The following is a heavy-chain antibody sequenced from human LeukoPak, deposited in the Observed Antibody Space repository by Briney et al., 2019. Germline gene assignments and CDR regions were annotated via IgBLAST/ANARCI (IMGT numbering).Heavy chain of an antibody. CDR3: ARGGGHNWSPGAFDI. D-gene: IGHD1-20*01. CDR2: INPNSGGT. V-gene: IGHV1-2*02. CDR1: GYTFTGYY. J-gene: IGHJ3*02. Sequence: ASVKVSCKASGYTFTGYYMHWVRQAPGQGLEWMGWINPNSGGTNYAQKFQGRVTMTRDTSISTAYMELSRLRSDDTAVYYCARGGGHNWSPGAFDIWGQGTMVTVSS.